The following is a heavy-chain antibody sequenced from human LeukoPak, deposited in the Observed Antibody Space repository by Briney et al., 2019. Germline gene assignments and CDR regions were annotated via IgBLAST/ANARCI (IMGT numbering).Heavy chain of an antibody. CDR3: ARDERLHAYGGSGRFDY. D-gene: IGHD4-23*01. CDR2: IIPILGIA. J-gene: IGHJ4*02. Sequence: SVKVSCKASGGTFSSYAISWVRQAPGQGLEWMGRIIPILGIANYAQKFQGRVTITADKSTSTAYMELSRLRSEGTAVYDCARDERLHAYGGSGRFDYWGQGTLVTVSS. V-gene: IGHV1-69*04. CDR1: GGTFSSYA.